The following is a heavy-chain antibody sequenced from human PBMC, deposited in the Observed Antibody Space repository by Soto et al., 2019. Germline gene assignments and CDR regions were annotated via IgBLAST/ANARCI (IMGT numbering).Heavy chain of an antibody. Sequence: SETLSLTCDVYGGSFSGYIWTWIRQTPGKGLQWIGQINHSGSANYNPSLKSRVTISVDTSKNQFSLKLSTVTAADTAVYYCARLADYYDSSGYPPNNWFDPWGQGTLVTVSS. V-gene: IGHV4-34*01. CDR3: ARLADYYDSSGYPPNNWFDP. D-gene: IGHD3-22*01. J-gene: IGHJ5*02. CDR1: GGSFSGYI. CDR2: INHSGSA.